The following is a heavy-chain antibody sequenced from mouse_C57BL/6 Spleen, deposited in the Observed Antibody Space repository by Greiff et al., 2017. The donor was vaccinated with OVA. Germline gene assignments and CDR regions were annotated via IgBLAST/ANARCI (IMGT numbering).Heavy chain of an antibody. J-gene: IGHJ1*03. CDR1: GFTFSDYY. CDR3: ARGGGYNWYFDV. D-gene: IGHD2-2*01. Sequence: EVKLMESGGGLVQPGGSLKLSCVASGFTFSDYYMYWVRQTPEKRLEWVAYISNGGGSTYYPDTVKGRFTMSRDNAKNTLYLQMRRLKSEDTAMYYCARGGGYNWYFDVWGTGTTVTVSS. V-gene: IGHV5-12*01. CDR2: ISNGGGST.